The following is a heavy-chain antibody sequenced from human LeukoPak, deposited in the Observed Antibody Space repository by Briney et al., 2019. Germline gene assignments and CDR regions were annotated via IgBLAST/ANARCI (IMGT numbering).Heavy chain of an antibody. CDR1: GFTFSSYS. V-gene: IGHV3-21*01. CDR3: AREGDDYGDFLDY. Sequence: GGSLRLSCAASGFTFSSYSMNWVRQAPGKGLEWVSSISSTSSYRRYADSVKGRFTISRDNAKNSLYLQMNSLRAEDTAVFYCAREGDDYGDFLDYWGQGTLVTVSS. D-gene: IGHD4-17*01. J-gene: IGHJ4*02. CDR2: ISSTSSYR.